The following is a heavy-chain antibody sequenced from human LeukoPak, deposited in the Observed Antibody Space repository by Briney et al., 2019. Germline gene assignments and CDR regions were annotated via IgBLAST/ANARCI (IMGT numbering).Heavy chain of an antibody. Sequence: GGSLRLSCAASGFSFDRYEMNWVRRAPGGGLEWISYVSANGATTYYAESVRGRFSISRDNAKTSLSLQMNSLRVEDTAVYYCAIGGEGSGTYFGHWGQGTLVTVFS. CDR1: GFSFDRYE. CDR3: AIGGEGSGTYFGH. D-gene: IGHD1-26*01. CDR2: VSANGATT. V-gene: IGHV3-48*03. J-gene: IGHJ1*01.